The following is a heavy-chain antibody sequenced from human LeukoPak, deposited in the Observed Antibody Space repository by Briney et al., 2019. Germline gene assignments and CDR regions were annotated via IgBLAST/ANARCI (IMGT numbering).Heavy chain of an antibody. V-gene: IGHV4-34*01. Sequence: SETLSLTCAVYGGSFSGYYWSWIRQPPGKGLEWIGEINHSGSTNYNPSLKSRVTISVDTSKNQFSLKLSSVTAADTAVYYCARVRLWLRHFGYWGQGTLVTVSS. D-gene: IGHD5-18*01. J-gene: IGHJ4*02. CDR1: GGSFSGYY. CDR3: ARVRLWLRHFGY. CDR2: INHSGST.